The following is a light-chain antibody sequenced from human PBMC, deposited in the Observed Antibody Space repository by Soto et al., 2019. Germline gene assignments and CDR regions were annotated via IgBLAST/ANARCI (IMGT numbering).Light chain of an antibody. Sequence: IQGTQSDSNRSADGGDRIESTSRASQTISNWLAWYQQKPGKAPKVLIYDASTLDGGVPSRFSGRRSGTAFTPTISSLQPSDFATYYCQQYNTYPLAFGGGTKVDIK. CDR2: DAS. V-gene: IGKV1-5*01. CDR1: QTISNW. J-gene: IGKJ4*01. CDR3: QQYNTYPLA.